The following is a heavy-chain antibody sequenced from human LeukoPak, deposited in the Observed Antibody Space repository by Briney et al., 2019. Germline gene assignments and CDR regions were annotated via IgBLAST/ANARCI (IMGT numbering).Heavy chain of an antibody. Sequence: GGSLRLSCAASGFIVSSNSMSWVRQAPGKGLEWVSLIYTGGTTYYADSVKGRFIISRDNSKNTLYLQMNSLRAEDTAVYYCAKFYSGSSAWGQGTLVTVSS. V-gene: IGHV3-66*01. CDR2: IYTGGTT. CDR3: AKFYSGSSA. D-gene: IGHD1-26*01. CDR1: GFIVSSNS. J-gene: IGHJ5*02.